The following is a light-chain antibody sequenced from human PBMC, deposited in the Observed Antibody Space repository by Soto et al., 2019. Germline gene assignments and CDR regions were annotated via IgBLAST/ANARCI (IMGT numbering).Light chain of an antibody. CDR2: WAS. CDR1: QSFLYSSNNKNY. V-gene: IGKV4-1*01. CDR3: QQYYSTLPIT. J-gene: IGKJ5*01. Sequence: DILMTQSNASLAVSLGERATIDCKSSQSFLYSSNNKNYLAWYQQKPGQPPKLLIYWASTRESGVPDRFSGSGSGTDFTLTISSLQAEDVAVYYCQQYYSTLPITFGQGTRLEIK.